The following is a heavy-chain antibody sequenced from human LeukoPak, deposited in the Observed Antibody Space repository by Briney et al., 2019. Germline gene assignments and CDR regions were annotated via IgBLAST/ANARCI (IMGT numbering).Heavy chain of an antibody. J-gene: IGHJ4*02. CDR3: ARDYDFWSGYGY. Sequence: GGSLRLSCAASGFTFSSYGMHWVRQAPGKGLEWVAFIRYDGSNKYYADSVKGRFTISRDNAKNSLYLQMNSLRAEDTAVYYCARDYDFWSGYGYWGQGTLVTVSS. V-gene: IGHV3-30*02. CDR1: GFTFSSYG. D-gene: IGHD3-3*01. CDR2: IRYDGSNK.